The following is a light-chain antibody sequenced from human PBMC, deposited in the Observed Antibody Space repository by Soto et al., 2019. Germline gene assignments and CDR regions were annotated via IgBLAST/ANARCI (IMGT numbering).Light chain of an antibody. CDR1: QSISSY. CDR2: AAS. V-gene: IGKV1-39*01. Sequence: DIQMTQSPSSLSASVGDRVTITCRASQSISSYLNWYQQKPGKAPKLLIYAASSLQSGVPSRFSGRGSGTDFTLTISSLQPEDFATYYCQQTYSIGDTFGQGTRLEIK. CDR3: QQTYSIGDT. J-gene: IGKJ2*01.